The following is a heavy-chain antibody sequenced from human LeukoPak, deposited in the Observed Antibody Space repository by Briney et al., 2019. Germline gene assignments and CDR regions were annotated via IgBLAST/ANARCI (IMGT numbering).Heavy chain of an antibody. V-gene: IGHV4-61*02. J-gene: IGHJ3*02. CDR3: ARDNIVVVTAILIRHAFDI. CDR1: GGSISSGSYY. D-gene: IGHD2-21*02. CDR2: IYTSGST. Sequence: SQTLSLTCTVSGGSISSGSYYWSWIRQPAGKGLEWIGRIYTSGSTNYNPSLKSRVTISVDTSKNQFSLKLSSVTAADTAVYYCARDNIVVVTAILIRHAFDIWGQGTMVTVSS.